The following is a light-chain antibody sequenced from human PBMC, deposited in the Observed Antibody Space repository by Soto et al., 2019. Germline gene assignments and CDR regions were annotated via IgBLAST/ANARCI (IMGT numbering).Light chain of an antibody. Sequence: DIQMTQSPSTLSASVGDRVTITCRASQTINNWLAWYQQKPGKAPKVLIYDASTLQSGVPSRFSGSGSGTEFTLTISSVQPDDFASYYCQQYQTFSPYTFGQGTQLEIK. V-gene: IGKV1-5*01. J-gene: IGKJ2*01. CDR3: QQYQTFSPYT. CDR2: DAS. CDR1: QTINNW.